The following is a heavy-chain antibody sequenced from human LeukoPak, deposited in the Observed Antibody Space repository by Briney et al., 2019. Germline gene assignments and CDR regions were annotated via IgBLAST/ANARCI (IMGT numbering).Heavy chain of an antibody. V-gene: IGHV4-34*01. Sequence: PSETLSLTCAVYGGSFSGYYWSWIRQPPGKGLEWIGEINHSGSTNYNPSLKSRVTISVDTSKNQFSLKLSSVTAADTAVYYCARGGGGEAIAAEMDVWGKGTTVTVSS. CDR1: GGSFSGYY. CDR2: INHSGST. D-gene: IGHD6-13*01. CDR3: ARGGGGEAIAAEMDV. J-gene: IGHJ6*04.